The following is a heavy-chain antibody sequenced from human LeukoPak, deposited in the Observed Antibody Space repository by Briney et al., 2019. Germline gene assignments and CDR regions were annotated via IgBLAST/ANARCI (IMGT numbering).Heavy chain of an antibody. V-gene: IGHV3-30*18. Sequence: PGGSLRLSCAASGFTFSSYGMHWVRPAPGKGLEWVAVISYDGSNQYYADSVKGRFTISRDNSKNTLYLQMNSLRAEDTDVYYCAKERITMVRGVIRSDIFDYWGQGTLVTVSS. D-gene: IGHD3-10*01. J-gene: IGHJ4*02. CDR3: AKERITMVRGVIRSDIFDY. CDR1: GFTFSSYG. CDR2: ISYDGSNQ.